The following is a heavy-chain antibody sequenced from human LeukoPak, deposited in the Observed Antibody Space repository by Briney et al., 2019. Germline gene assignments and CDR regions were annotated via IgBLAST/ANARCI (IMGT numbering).Heavy chain of an antibody. J-gene: IGHJ4*02. V-gene: IGHV4-34*01. CDR1: GGSFSGYY. CDR2: INHSGST. CDR3: ARGLRYYDSSGYYNYFDY. D-gene: IGHD3-22*01. Sequence: SETLSLTCAVYGGSFSGYYWSCIRQPPGKGLEWIGEINHSGSTNYNPSLKSRVTLSVDTSKNQFSLKLSSVTAADTAVYYCARGLRYYDSSGYYNYFDYWGQGTLVTVSS.